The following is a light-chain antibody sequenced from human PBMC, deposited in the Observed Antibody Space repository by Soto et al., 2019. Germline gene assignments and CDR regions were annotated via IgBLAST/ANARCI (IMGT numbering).Light chain of an antibody. CDR1: QSVSSNY. J-gene: IGKJ5*01. CDR2: GVS. CDR3: QQFGSSLIA. V-gene: IGKV3-20*01. Sequence: ETVLTQSPGTLSLSPGERATLSCRASQSVSSNYLVWYQQKPGQAPRLLISGVSTRATGIPDRFSGSGSGTDFTLTISRLEPEDCAVYYCQQFGSSLIAFGQGTRLEIK.